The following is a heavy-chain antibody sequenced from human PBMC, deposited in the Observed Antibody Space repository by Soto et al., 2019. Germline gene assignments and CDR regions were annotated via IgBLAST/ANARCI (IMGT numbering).Heavy chain of an antibody. V-gene: IGHV1-46*01. D-gene: IGHD2-2*01. Sequence: ASVKVSCKASGYTFTNNYVVWVRQAPGQGLEWMGIINPSGGNTIYAQKFQDRVTMTRDTSTSTAYMELRSLRSDDTAVYYCATINIVLVPVGGMDVWGQGTTVTVSS. CDR3: ATINIVLVPVGGMDV. J-gene: IGHJ6*02. CDR1: GYTFTNNY. CDR2: INPSGGNT.